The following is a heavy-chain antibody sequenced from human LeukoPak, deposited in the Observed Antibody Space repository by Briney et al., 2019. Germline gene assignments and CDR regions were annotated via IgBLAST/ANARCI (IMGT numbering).Heavy chain of an antibody. CDR1: GGSISSYY. V-gene: IGHV4-4*09. J-gene: IGHJ5*02. CDR3: AGRLGSSPYNWFDP. CDR2: IYTSGST. D-gene: IGHD6-6*01. Sequence: SETLSLTCTVSGGSISSYYWSWIRQPPGKGLEWIGYIYTSGSTNYNPSLKSRVTISVDTSKNQFSLKLSSVTAADTAVYYCAGRLGSSPYNWFDPWGQGTLVTVSS.